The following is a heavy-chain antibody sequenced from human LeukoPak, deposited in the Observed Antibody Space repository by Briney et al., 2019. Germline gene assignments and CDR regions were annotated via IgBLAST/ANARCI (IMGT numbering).Heavy chain of an antibody. Sequence: VKVSCKASGGTFSSYAISWVRQAPGQGLEWMGGIIPIFGTANYAQKFQGRVTITADESTSTAYMELSSLRSEDTAVYYCARSTSAITIFGVVNAFDYWGQGTLVTVSS. V-gene: IGHV1-69*01. D-gene: IGHD3-3*01. CDR1: GGTFSSYA. CDR3: ARSTSAITIFGVVNAFDY. CDR2: IIPIFGTA. J-gene: IGHJ4*02.